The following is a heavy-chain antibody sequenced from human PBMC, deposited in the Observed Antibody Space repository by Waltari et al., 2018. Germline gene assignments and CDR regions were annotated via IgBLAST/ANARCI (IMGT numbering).Heavy chain of an antibody. CDR1: GFTFRSYA. CDR3: ARDVSWGSGPLGY. V-gene: IGHV3-30-3*01. CDR2: ISYDGSNK. J-gene: IGHJ4*02. Sequence: QVQLVESGGGVVQPGRSLRLSCAASGFTFRSYAMHWVRQAPGKGLEWVAVISYDGSNKYYADSVKGRFTISRDNSKNTLYLQMNSLRAEDTAVYYCARDVSWGSGPLGYWGQGTLVTVSS. D-gene: IGHD6-13*01.